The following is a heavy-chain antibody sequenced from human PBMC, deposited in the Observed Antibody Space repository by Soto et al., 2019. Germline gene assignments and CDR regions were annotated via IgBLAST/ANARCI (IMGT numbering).Heavy chain of an antibody. CDR1: GFTFSSYA. J-gene: IGHJ4*02. Sequence: GGSLRLSGAASGFTFSSYAMHWVRQGPCKGLEWVAVISYDGGNKYYADSVKGRFTISRDNSKNTLYLQMNSLRPEDTAVHYCAKGFYDIAGYVIDYWGQGTLVTVSS. CDR3: AKGFYDIAGYVIDY. D-gene: IGHD3-22*01. V-gene: IGHV3-30*18. CDR2: ISYDGGNK.